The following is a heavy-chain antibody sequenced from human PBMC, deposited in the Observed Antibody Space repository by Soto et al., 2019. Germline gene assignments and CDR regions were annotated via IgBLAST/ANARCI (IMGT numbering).Heavy chain of an antibody. CDR2: IYYSGST. CDR3: ASHYISRDAFDI. Sequence: QVQLQESGPGLVKPSETLSLTCTVSGGSISSYYWSWIRQPPGKGLEWIGYIYYSGSTNYNPSLKSRVNISVDTSKYQFSLKLSSVTAAETAVYYCASHYISRDAFDIWGQGTMVTVSS. J-gene: IGHJ3*02. D-gene: IGHD3-10*01. V-gene: IGHV4-59*01. CDR1: GGSISSYY.